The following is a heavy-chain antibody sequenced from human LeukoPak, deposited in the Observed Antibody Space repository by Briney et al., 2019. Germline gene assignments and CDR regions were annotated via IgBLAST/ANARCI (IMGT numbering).Heavy chain of an antibody. J-gene: IGHJ4*02. CDR3: AREGRSGFDSGNS. CDR2: ISSSGTTI. V-gene: IGHV3-48*03. CDR1: GFTFSSYE. Sequence: PGGSLRLSCVASGFTFSSYEMNWVRQAPGEGLEWVSYISSSGTTIYYADSVKGRFTISRDNAKDSLYLQMNSLRAEDTAVYYCAREGRSGFDSGNSWGQGTLVTVPS. D-gene: IGHD5-12*01.